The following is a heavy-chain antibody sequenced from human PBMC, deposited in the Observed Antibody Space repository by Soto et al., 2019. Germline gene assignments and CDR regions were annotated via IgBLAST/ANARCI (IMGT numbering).Heavy chain of an antibody. D-gene: IGHD2-8*01. CDR2: LYYTGST. CDR3: ARHPTIAELMVYATHYFDH. Sequence: QLQLQESGPGLVKPSETLSLTCTVSVGSISSTTYYWGWIRQPPGKGLEWIGSLYYTGSTHYNPAIKCRATISIDTSKNQFALKLSSVTDADTAVYYCARHPTIAELMVYATHYFDHWGQGTLVTVSS. J-gene: IGHJ4*02. V-gene: IGHV4-39*01. CDR1: VGSISSTTYY.